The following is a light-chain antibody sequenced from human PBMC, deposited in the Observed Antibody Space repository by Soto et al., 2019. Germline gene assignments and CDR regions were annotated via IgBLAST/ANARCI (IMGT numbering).Light chain of an antibody. CDR2: GAS. Sequence: EIVMTQSPATLSVSPVGRTTLSCRASQSVSSNLAWYQQKPGQAPRLLIYGASTRATGIPARFSGSGSGTEFTLTISSLQSEDFAVYYCQQYNNWPPVTFGQGTRLEIK. V-gene: IGKV3-15*01. CDR3: QQYNNWPPVT. J-gene: IGKJ5*01. CDR1: QSVSSN.